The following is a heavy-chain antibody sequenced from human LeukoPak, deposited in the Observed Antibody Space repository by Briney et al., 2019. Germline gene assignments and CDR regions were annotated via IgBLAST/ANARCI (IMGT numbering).Heavy chain of an antibody. V-gene: IGHV4-39*07. J-gene: IGHJ4*02. Sequence: SETLSLTCTVSGGSISTSNYYWGWIRQPPGKGLEWIGNIFYSGSTYYSPSLKSRVTISVDTSKNQFSLKLSSVTAADTAVYYCASLTDLYYFDYWGQGTLVTVSS. D-gene: IGHD1-14*01. CDR3: ASLTDLYYFDY. CDR1: GGSISTSNYY. CDR2: IFYSGST.